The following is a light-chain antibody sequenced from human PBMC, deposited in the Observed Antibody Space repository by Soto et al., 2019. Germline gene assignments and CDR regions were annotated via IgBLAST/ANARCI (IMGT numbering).Light chain of an antibody. Sequence: LSPGEGATLSCRASQTVKNDYLAWYQQRRGLAPRLLVYGASGRATGIPDRFSGSGSGTDFTLTITRLEPEDFAVYYCQQYGTSPLTFGGGTKEDIK. CDR3: QQYGTSPLT. CDR1: QTVKNDY. J-gene: IGKJ4*02. V-gene: IGKV3-20*01. CDR2: GAS.